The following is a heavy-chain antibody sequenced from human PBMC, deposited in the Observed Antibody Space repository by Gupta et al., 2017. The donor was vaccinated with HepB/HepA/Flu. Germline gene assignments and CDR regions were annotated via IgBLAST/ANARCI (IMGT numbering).Heavy chain of an antibody. CDR3: ARHEGKVGVTGYFQE. Sequence: VQLAQSGAEVKKPGESVTISCKGSGYCFTKSWTAWVRQMPGKGLEWMGFIYPGDLDTRYSPSFQGQVTISVDKSISTTYLQFNRLKASDTATYYCARHEGKVGVTGYFQEWGQGTLVTVSS. D-gene: IGHD1-26*01. CDR1: GYCFTKSW. V-gene: IGHV5-51*01. J-gene: IGHJ1*01. CDR2: IYPGDLDT.